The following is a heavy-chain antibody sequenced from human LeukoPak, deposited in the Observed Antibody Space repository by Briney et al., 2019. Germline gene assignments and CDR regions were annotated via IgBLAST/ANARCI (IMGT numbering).Heavy chain of an antibody. D-gene: IGHD5-12*01. V-gene: IGHV3-48*03. CDR1: GFTFSSYE. CDR2: ISSSGSTI. J-gene: IGHJ4*02. Sequence: GGSLRLSCAASGFTFSSYEMNWVRQAPGKGLEWVSYISSSGSTIYYADSVKGRFTISRDNAKNSLYLQMNSLRAEDTAVYYCARLSGSPYFDYWGQGTLVAVSS. CDR3: ARLSGSPYFDY.